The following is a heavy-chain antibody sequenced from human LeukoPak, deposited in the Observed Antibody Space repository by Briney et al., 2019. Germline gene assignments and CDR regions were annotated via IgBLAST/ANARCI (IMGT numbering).Heavy chain of an antibody. V-gene: IGHV3-7*03. CDR3: ARVSSGWYERSYYFDY. Sequence: GGSLRLSCAASGFTFSSYAMSWVRQALGKGLEWVANIKQDGSEKYYVDSVKGRFTISRDNAKNSLYLQMNSLRAEDTAVYYCARVSSGWYERSYYFDYWGQGTLVTVSS. CDR1: GFTFSSYA. J-gene: IGHJ4*02. D-gene: IGHD6-19*01. CDR2: IKQDGSEK.